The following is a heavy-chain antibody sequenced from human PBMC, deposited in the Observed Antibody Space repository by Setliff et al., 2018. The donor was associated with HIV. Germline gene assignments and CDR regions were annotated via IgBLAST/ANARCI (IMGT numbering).Heavy chain of an antibody. CDR1: DDPINSFY. V-gene: IGHV4-4*09. D-gene: IGHD3-22*01. J-gene: IGHJ4*02. CDR2: IYTSGST. Sequence: SETLSLTCTVSDDPINSFYWSWIRQPPGKGLGWIGYIYTSGSTNYNPSLEGRVTISVDTSKNQFSLKLSSVTAADTAVYYCARTPEDYDQYFFDFWGQGTPVTVSS. CDR3: ARTPEDYDQYFFDF.